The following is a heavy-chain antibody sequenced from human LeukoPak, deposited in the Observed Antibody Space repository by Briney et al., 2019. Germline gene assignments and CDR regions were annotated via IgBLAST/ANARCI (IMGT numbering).Heavy chain of an antibody. D-gene: IGHD2-2*01. CDR1: GFTFSSYS. Sequence: GGSLRLSCAASGFTFSSYSMNWVRQAPGKGREWGSYISSSSSTIYYADSVKGRFTISRDNAKNSLYLQMNSLRAEDTAVYYCARDRYCSSTSCYLGMDVWGKGTTVTVSS. J-gene: IGHJ6*03. CDR3: ARDRYCSSTSCYLGMDV. CDR2: ISSSSSTI. V-gene: IGHV3-48*01.